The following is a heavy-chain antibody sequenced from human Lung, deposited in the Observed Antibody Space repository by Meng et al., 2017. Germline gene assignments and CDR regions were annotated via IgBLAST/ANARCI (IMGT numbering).Heavy chain of an antibody. CDR3: VRRIEYSSSSGY. V-gene: IGHV3-23*01. Sequence: EVQLLECGGGWGQPGGSTRLSCVASGLTLSSYAMTWVRQAPGKGLEWVSSISGSGGSTYYADSVRGRFTISRDNSKNTVYLQMNSLRAEDTAIYYCVRRIEYSSSSGYWGQGTLVTVSS. D-gene: IGHD6-6*01. CDR2: ISGSGGST. J-gene: IGHJ4*02. CDR1: GLTLSSYA.